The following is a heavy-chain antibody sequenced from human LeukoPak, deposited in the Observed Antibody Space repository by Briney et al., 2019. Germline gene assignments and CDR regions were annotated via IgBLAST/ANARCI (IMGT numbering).Heavy chain of an antibody. D-gene: IGHD7-27*01. CDR3: ARELVSLGTGYFDL. V-gene: IGHV3-23*01. Sequence: GGSLRLSCEASGFTFRTYGMTWVRQAPGKGLEWVSGITGSSTWTYYADSVKGRFTISRDNSNNTLHLQMNSLRAEDTAIYYCARELVSLGTGYFDLWGCGTLVTVSS. CDR2: ITGSSTWT. J-gene: IGHJ2*01. CDR1: GFTFRTYG.